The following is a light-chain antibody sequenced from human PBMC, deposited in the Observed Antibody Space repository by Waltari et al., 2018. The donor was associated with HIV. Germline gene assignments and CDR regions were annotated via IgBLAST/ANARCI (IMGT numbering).Light chain of an antibody. CDR2: NTN. J-gene: IGLJ2*01. CDR1: NSTIGTQG. V-gene: IGLV1-40*01. Sequence: QSVLTQPPSVSGAPGQRVTLSCPGDNSTIGTQGVHWSPQFPGLAPQPLIYNTNTRPSGVPDRYSGSESGTSASLAITGLQAEDEADYYCQSSDNTLSGSVFGGGTKLTVL. CDR3: QSSDNTLSGSV.